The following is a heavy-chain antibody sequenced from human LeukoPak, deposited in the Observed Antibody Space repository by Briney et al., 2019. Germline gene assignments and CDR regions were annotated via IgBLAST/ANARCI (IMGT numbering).Heavy chain of an antibody. CDR3: ARAQRVPGVSFSSWFDP. V-gene: IGHV4-30-4*01. CDR2: IYYSGTT. D-gene: IGHD3-10*01. J-gene: IGHJ5*02. Sequence: PSETLSLTCTVSGGSISSGDYYWSWIRQPPGKGLEWIGYIYYSGTTYYNPSLKSRVTISVDTSKDQFSLKLGSVTATDTAVYYCARAQRVPGVSFSSWFDPWGQGTLVTVSS. CDR1: GGSISSGDYY.